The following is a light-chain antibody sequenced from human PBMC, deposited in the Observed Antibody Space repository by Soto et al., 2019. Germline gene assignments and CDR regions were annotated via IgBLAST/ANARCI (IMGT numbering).Light chain of an antibody. Sequence: DIQMTQSTSSLSASVGDRVTITCQARQDISNYLNWYQQQPGKAPKLLIYDASNLETGVPSRFSGSGSGTDFTFTISSLQPEDIATYYCQQYDNLPLTFGGGTKVDIK. CDR2: DAS. CDR1: QDISNY. J-gene: IGKJ4*01. V-gene: IGKV1-33*01. CDR3: QQYDNLPLT.